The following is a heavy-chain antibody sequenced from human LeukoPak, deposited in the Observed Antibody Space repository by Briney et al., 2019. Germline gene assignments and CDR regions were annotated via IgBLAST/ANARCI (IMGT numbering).Heavy chain of an antibody. CDR1: GFTFSSYA. J-gene: IGHJ4*02. CDR2: ISGSGGST. CDR3: AKDRDYYGSGREYYFDY. Sequence: QAGGSLRLSCAASGFTFSSYAMSWVRQAPGKGLEWVSAISGSGGSTYYADSVKGRFTISRDNSKNTLYLQMNSLRAEDTAVYYCAKDRDYYGSGREYYFDYWGQGTLVTVSS. D-gene: IGHD3-10*01. V-gene: IGHV3-23*01.